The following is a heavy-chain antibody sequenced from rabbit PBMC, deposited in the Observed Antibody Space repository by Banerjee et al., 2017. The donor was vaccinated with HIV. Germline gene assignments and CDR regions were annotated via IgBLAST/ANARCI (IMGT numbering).Heavy chain of an antibody. CDR2: IYVDSGST. V-gene: IGHV1S45*01. Sequence: EESGGDLVKPEGSLTLTCTASGFSFSSSYWICWVRQAPGKGLEWIACIYVDSGSTWYASWAKGRFTISKTSSTTVTLQMTSLTAADTATYFCARDWDGNGVYTSNLWGPGTLVTVS. CDR3: ARDWDGNGVYTSNL. D-gene: IGHD2-1*01. J-gene: IGHJ4*01. CDR1: GFSFSSSYW.